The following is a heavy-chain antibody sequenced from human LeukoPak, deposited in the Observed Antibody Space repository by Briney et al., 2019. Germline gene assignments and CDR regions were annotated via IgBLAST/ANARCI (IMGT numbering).Heavy chain of an antibody. V-gene: IGHV4-38-2*02. CDR3: AREGLCSGGSCTFDY. J-gene: IGHJ4*02. D-gene: IGHD2-15*01. CDR1: GYSISSGYY. CDR2: IYHSGST. Sequence: PSGTLSLTCAVSGYSISSGYYWGWIRQPPGKGLEWIGSIYHSGSTYYNPSLKSRVTISVDTSKNQFSLKLSSVTAADTAVYYCAREGLCSGGSCTFDYWGQGTLVTVSS.